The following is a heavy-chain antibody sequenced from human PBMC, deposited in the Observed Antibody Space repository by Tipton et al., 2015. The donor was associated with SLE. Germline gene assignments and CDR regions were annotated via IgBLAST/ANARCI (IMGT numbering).Heavy chain of an antibody. CDR1: GFTFNNAC. Sequence: GSLRLSCAASGFTFNNACLRWVRQAPGKGLEWVGRIRSEFDGGTTDYGAPVKGRFTISRDDSKNTLFLHMNSLKPEDTGVYYCTTDRGAVYGSGSYPFFDYWGQGTLVTVSS. V-gene: IGHV3-15*05. D-gene: IGHD3-10*01. CDR3: TTDRGAVYGSGSYPFFDY. CDR2: IRSEFDGGTT. J-gene: IGHJ4*02.